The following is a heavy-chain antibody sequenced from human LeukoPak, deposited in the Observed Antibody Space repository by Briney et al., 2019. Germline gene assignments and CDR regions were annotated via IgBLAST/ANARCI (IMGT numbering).Heavy chain of an antibody. Sequence: SETLSLTCTVSGGSISNYYWSWIRQPPGKGLEWIGYIYYSGSTNYNPSLKSRVTISVDTSKNQFSLKLSSVTAADTAVYYCARVCSSTSCFYYWGQGTLVTVSS. CDR3: ARVCSSTSCFYY. CDR1: GGSISNYY. V-gene: IGHV4-59*12. D-gene: IGHD2-2*01. J-gene: IGHJ4*02. CDR2: IYYSGST.